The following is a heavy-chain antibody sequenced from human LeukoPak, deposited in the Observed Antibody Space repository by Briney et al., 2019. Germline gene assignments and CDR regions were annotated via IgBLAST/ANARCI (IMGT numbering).Heavy chain of an antibody. Sequence: SETLSLTCAVYGGSFSGYYWSWLRQPPGKGLEWIGEINHSGSTNSNPSLKSRVTISVDTSKNQFSLKLSSVTAADTAVYYCARAAGFRYCSGGSCYGIYYYYGIDVWGQGTTVTVSS. D-gene: IGHD2-15*01. CDR3: ARAAGFRYCSGGSCYGIYYYYGIDV. J-gene: IGHJ6*02. V-gene: IGHV4-34*01. CDR1: GGSFSGYY. CDR2: INHSGST.